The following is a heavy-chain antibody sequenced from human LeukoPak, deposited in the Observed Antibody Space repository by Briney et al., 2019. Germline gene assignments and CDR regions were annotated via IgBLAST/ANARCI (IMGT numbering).Heavy chain of an antibody. V-gene: IGHV3-23*01. CDR3: AKDLRGNGYYFDY. D-gene: IGHD1-1*01. CDR2: ISGSGDST. Sequence: GGSLRLSCAASGFTFSSYAMSWVRQAPGKRLEWVSAISGSGDSTYYADSVKGRFTISRDNSKNTLYLQMNSLRAEDTAVYYCAKDLRGNGYYFDYWGQGTLVTVSS. J-gene: IGHJ4*02. CDR1: GFTFSSYA.